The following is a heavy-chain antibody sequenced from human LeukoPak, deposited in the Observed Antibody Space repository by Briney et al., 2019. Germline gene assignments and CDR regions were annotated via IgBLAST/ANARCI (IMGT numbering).Heavy chain of an antibody. CDR3: AKDDWGDYYYYMDV. Sequence: GGSLRLSCAASGFTLSSYAMSWVRQAPGKGLEWVSAISGSGGSTYYADSVKGRFTISRDNSKNTLYLQMNSLRVEDTAVYYCAKDDWGDYYYYMDVWGKGTTVTVSS. CDR2: ISGSGGST. J-gene: IGHJ6*03. V-gene: IGHV3-23*01. CDR1: GFTLSSYA. D-gene: IGHD7-27*01.